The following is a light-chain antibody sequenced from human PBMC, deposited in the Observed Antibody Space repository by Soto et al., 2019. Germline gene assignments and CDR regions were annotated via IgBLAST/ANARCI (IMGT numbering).Light chain of an antibody. CDR2: RAS. CDR1: QSIGNY. V-gene: IGKV1-39*01. J-gene: IGKJ1*01. Sequence: DIQMTRSPSSLSASVGDRVTISCRAGQSIGNYLNWYQHKPGKAPQLLIYRASTLRNGVPSTFSGSGSGTDFTLTISSLQTEDFAIYSCQQSYTTPPTFGQGTKV. CDR3: QQSYTTPPT.